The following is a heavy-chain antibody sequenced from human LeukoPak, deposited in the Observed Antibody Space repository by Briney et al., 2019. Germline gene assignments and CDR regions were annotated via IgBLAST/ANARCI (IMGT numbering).Heavy chain of an antibody. D-gene: IGHD6-13*01. CDR3: AKDYLQQQLVA. Sequence: GGSLRLSCAASGFTFSRFAMSWVRQAPGKGLEWVSAISGSGGSTYYADSVKGRFTISRDNSKNTLYLQMNSLRAEDTAVYYCAKDYLQQQLVAWGQGTLVTVSS. CDR1: GFTFSRFA. V-gene: IGHV3-23*01. CDR2: ISGSGGST. J-gene: IGHJ5*02.